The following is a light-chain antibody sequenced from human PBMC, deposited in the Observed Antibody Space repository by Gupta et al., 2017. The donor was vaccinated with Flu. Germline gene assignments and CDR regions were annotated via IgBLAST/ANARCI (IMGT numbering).Light chain of an antibody. CDR3: QQDNNYWT. J-gene: IGKJ1*01. CDR2: LAS. V-gene: IGKV1-5*03. CDR1: QSISSW. Sequence: DIQMTQSPSTLSASVGDRVTITCRASQSISSWLAWYQQKAGKAPKLLIYLASSLESGVPSRFSGSGSGTEFTLTISSLQPDDFATYYCQQDNNYWTFGQGTKVEIK.